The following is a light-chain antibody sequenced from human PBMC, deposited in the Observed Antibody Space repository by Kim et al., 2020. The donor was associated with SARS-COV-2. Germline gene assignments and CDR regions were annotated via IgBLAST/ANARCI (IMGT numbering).Light chain of an antibody. CDR3: QSADSSGTWV. CDR2: KDS. V-gene: IGLV3-25*03. J-gene: IGLJ3*02. Sequence: SYELTQPPSVSVSPGQTARITCSGDALPKQYAYWYQQKPGQAPELVIYKDSERPSGIPERFSGSSSGTTVTLTISGVQAEDEADYYGQSADSSGTWVFGGGTQLTVL. CDR1: ALPKQY.